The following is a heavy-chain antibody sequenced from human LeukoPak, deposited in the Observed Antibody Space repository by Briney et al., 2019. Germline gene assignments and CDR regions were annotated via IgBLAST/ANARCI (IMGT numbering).Heavy chain of an antibody. V-gene: IGHV4-59*01. D-gene: IGHD6-13*01. CDR2: IYYSGST. CDR1: GGSIRSYY. J-gene: IGHJ2*01. CDR3: ARVYYSNSYDYWYFDL. Sequence: SETLSLTCTVSGGSIRSYYWSWIRQPPGKGLEWIEYIYYSGSTNYNPSLKSRVTLSVDTSKNQFSLKLSSVTAADTAVYYCARVYYSNSYDYWYFDLWGRGTLVTVSS.